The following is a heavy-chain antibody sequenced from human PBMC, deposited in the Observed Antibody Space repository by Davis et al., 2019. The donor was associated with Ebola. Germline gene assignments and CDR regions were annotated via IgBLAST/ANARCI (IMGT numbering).Heavy chain of an antibody. CDR2: ISRDGNDK. D-gene: IGHD5-12*01. J-gene: IGHJ4*02. CDR3: AKRAR. V-gene: IGHV3-7*03. Sequence: PGGSLRLSCAASGFSFSRFYMTWVRQAPGKGLEWLARISRDGNDKYYVDFVKGRITISRDNAKSSLYLQMNSLRVEDTALYYCAKRARWGQGTLVTVSS. CDR1: GFSFSRFY.